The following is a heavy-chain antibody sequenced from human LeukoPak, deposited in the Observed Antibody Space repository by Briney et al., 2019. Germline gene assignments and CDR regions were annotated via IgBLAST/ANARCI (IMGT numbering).Heavy chain of an antibody. D-gene: IGHD5-18*01. CDR1: GFTFSDYY. J-gene: IGHJ3*02. Sequence: GGSLRLSCAASGFTFSDYYMSWIRQAPGKGLEWVSYISGSGSTTYYADSVRGRFTISRDNAKNSVYLQMNSLRAEDTAFYYCARDRTQEQLWFNSPTPDAFDICGQGTMVTVSS. CDR2: ISGSGSTT. CDR3: ARDRTQEQLWFNSPTPDAFDI. V-gene: IGHV3-11*01.